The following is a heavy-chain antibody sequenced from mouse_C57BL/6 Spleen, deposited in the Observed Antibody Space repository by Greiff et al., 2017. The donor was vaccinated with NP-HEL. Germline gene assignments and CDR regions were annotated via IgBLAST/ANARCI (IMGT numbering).Heavy chain of an antibody. J-gene: IGHJ4*01. CDR3: AKKSWDYYAMDY. V-gene: IGHV2-5*01. Sequence: VHLVESGPGLVQPSQSLSITCTVSGFSLTSYGVHWVRQSPGKGLEWLGVIWRGGSTDYNAAFMSRLSITKDNSKSQVFFKMNSLQADDTAIYYCAKKSWDYYAMDYWGQGTSVTVSS. D-gene: IGHD4-1*01. CDR1: GFSLTSYG. CDR2: IWRGGST.